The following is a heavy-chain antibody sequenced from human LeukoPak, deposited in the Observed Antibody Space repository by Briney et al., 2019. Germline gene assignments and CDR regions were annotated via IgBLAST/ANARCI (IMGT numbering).Heavy chain of an antibody. Sequence: SETLSLTCTVSGGSISSYYGSWIRQPPGKGLEWIGYIYYSGSTNYNPSLKSRVTISVDTSKNQFSLKLSSVTAADTAVYYCARESSITGIAAAGLDAFDIWGQGTMVTVSS. D-gene: IGHD6-13*01. V-gene: IGHV4-59*12. CDR3: ARESSITGIAAAGLDAFDI. CDR1: GGSISSYY. CDR2: IYYSGST. J-gene: IGHJ3*02.